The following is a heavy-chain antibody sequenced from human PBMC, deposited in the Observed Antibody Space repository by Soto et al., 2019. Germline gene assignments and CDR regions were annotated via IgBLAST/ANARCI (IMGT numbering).Heavy chain of an antibody. CDR1: GYTFTDYW. Sequence: GESLKISCQGFGYTFTDYWIGWVRQMPGKGLEWVGIMYPGNPDARYSPSFQGQVTISADKSISTAYLQWSSLKASDTAMYYCARRKEDDFWSGYSPYYFDYWGQGTLVTVSS. CDR2: MYPGNPDA. D-gene: IGHD3-3*01. J-gene: IGHJ4*02. V-gene: IGHV5-51*01. CDR3: ARRKEDDFWSGYSPYYFDY.